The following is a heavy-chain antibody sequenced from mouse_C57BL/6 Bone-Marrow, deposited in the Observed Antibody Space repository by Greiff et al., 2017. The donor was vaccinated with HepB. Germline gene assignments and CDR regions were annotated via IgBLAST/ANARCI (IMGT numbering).Heavy chain of an antibody. V-gene: IGHV5-4*01. CDR1: GFTFSSYA. D-gene: IGHD4-1*01. J-gene: IGHJ2*01. CDR2: ISDGGSYT. Sequence: EVKLVESGGGLVKPGGSLKLSCAASGFTFSSYAMSWVRQTPEKRLEWVATISDGGSYTYYPDNVKGRFTISRDNAKNNLYLQMSHLKSEDTAMYYCARDGLGCDYWGQGTTLTVSS. CDR3: ARDGLGCDY.